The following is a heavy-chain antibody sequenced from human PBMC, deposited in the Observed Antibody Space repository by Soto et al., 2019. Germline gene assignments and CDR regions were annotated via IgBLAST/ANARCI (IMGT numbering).Heavy chain of an antibody. V-gene: IGHV4-4*08. J-gene: IGHJ5*02. D-gene: IGHD5-12*01. CDR2: IYSSGST. CDR1: GGSISGYY. CDR3: ARLRRDEMATIKGNYWFDP. Sequence: PSETLSLTCTVSGGSISGYYWSWIRQPPGKGLQWIGYIYSSGSTNYNPSLKSRVTISVDTSKNQFSLKLSSVTAADTAVYYCARLRRDEMATIKGNYWFDPWGQGTLVTVSS.